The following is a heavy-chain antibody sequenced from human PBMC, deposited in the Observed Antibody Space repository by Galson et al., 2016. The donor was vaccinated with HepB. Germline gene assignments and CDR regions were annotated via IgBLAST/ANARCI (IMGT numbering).Heavy chain of an antibody. CDR3: AKVPSMVRGF. CDR1: GFTFSKYA. Sequence: SLRLSCAASGFTFSKYALHWVRQAPGKGLEWLAVISHDGSYSSYADSVKGRFTISRDNSKKTLYLQMNSLRAEDTAVYYCAKVPSMVRGFWGQGTMVTVSS. J-gene: IGHJ3*01. D-gene: IGHD3-10*01. V-gene: IGHV3-30*18. CDR2: ISHDGSYS.